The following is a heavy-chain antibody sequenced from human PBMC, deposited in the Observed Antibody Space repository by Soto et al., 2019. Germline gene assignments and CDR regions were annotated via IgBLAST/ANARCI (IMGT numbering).Heavy chain of an antibody. J-gene: IGHJ6*02. V-gene: IGHV3-30*19. Sequence: LRLSCAASGFTFSSYGMHWVRQAPGKGLEWVAVISYDGSNKYYADSVKGRFTISRDNSKNTLYLQMNSLRAEDTAVYYCARASYDFWSGYPYRDYYYYGMDVWGQGTTVTVS. CDR1: GFTFSSYG. D-gene: IGHD3-3*01. CDR3: ARASYDFWSGYPYRDYYYYGMDV. CDR2: ISYDGSNK.